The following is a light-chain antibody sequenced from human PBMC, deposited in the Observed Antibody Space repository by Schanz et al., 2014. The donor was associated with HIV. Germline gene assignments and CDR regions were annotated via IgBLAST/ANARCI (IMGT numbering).Light chain of an antibody. CDR1: QGIGND. CDR2: AAS. Sequence: DIQMTQSPSAMSASVGDRVTITCRASQGIGNDLGWYQQRPGKAPKRLIYAASTLQSGVPSRFVGGGSGTEFPLTISGLPPEDFATYYCLQHNAYPLTFGQGTRLDI. V-gene: IGKV1-17*01. CDR3: LQHNAYPLT. J-gene: IGKJ5*01.